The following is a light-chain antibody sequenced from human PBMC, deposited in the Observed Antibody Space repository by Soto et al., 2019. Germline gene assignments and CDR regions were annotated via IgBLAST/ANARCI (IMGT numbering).Light chain of an antibody. CDR3: QQYNNGPTYT. CDR1: QSISSS. J-gene: IGKJ2*01. V-gene: IGKV3-15*01. CDR2: GAS. Sequence: EIVMTQSPATLSVSPGERATLSCRASQSISSSLAWYQQKPGQAPRLLIYGASTRVTGIPARFSGGGSGTEFTLTISSLQSEDFAVYYYQQYNNGPTYTFGQGTKLEIK.